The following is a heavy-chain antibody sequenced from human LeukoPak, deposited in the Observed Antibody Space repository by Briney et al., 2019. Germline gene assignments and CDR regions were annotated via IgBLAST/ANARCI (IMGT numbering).Heavy chain of an antibody. J-gene: IGHJ4*02. CDR1: GGSISSYY. CDR3: ARGGSVTYRIDY. D-gene: IGHD1-14*01. Sequence: SETLSLTCTVSGGSISSYYWSWIRQPPGKGLEWIGYIYYSGSTNYNPSLKSRVTISIDTSKNQFSLMLSSVTAADTAVYYCARGGSVTYRIDYWGQGTLVTVSS. V-gene: IGHV4-59*08. CDR2: IYYSGST.